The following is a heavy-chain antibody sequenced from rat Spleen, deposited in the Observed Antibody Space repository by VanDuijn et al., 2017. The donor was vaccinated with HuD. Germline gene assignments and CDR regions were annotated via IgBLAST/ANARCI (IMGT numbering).Heavy chain of an antibody. D-gene: IGHD4-1*01. V-gene: IGHV5-20*01. CDR2: ISYDGNTT. CDR1: GFTFSDNY. J-gene: IGHJ2*01. CDR3: TTGLH. Sequence: EVQLVESNGGLVQPGRSLKLSCAASGFTFSDNYMAWVRQAPTKGLEWVATISYDGNTTYYRDSVKGRFTISRDDAKRTLYLQMDSLRSEDTASYYCTTGLHWGQGVMVTVSS.